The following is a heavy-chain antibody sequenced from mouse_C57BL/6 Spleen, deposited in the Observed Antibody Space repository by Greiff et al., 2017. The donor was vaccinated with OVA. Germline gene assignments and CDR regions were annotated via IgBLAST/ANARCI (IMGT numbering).Heavy chain of an antibody. Sequence: EVQLVESGTVLARPGASVKMSCKTSGYTFTSYWMHWVKQRPGQGLEWIGAIYPGNSDTSYNQKFKGKAKLTAVTSASTAYMELSSLTNEDSAVYYCTGGVSGYDEAWFAYWGQGTLVTVSA. CDR1: GYTFTSYW. J-gene: IGHJ3*01. CDR3: TGGVSGYDEAWFAY. D-gene: IGHD2-2*01. V-gene: IGHV1-5*01. CDR2: IYPGNSDT.